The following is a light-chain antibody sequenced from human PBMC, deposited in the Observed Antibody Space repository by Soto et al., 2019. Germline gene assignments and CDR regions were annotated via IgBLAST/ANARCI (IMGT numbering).Light chain of an antibody. CDR3: QHYGGSPIT. CDR1: QSVSSSY. V-gene: IGKV3-20*01. CDR2: GAS. Sequence: EIGLTHSPGTLALSPCEGVSLSFSASQSVSSSYLAWYQQKPGQAPRLLIYGASSRATGIPDRFSGSGSGTDFTLTITRLEPEDFAVFYCQHYGGSPITFGQGTRLETK. J-gene: IGKJ5*01.